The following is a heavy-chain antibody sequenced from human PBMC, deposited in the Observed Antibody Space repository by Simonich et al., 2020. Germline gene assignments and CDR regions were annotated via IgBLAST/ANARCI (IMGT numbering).Heavy chain of an antibody. D-gene: IGHD6-13*01. J-gene: IGHJ1*01. CDR3: AKDVAAAGTEYFQH. CDR1: GFTFDDYA. Sequence: EVQLVESGGVLVQPGRSLRLSCAASGFTFDDYAMHWVRKAPGKCLEWVSGNSWNSGSIGYADSVKGRFTISRDNAKNSLYLQMNSLRAEDTALYYCAKDVAAAGTEYFQHWGQGTLVTVSS. V-gene: IGHV3-9*01. CDR2: NSWNSGSI.